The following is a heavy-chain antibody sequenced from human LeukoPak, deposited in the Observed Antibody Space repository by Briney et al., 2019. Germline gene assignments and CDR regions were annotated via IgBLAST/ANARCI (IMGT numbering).Heavy chain of an antibody. CDR2: ISSSSSTI. Sequence: GGSLRLSCAASGFTFSSYSINWVRQAPGKGLEWISFISSSSSTIYYADSVKGRFTTSRDNAKNSLDLQMNSLKVEDTAVYYCATPAAGPGAEYSLYWGQGTLVIVSS. V-gene: IGHV3-48*04. J-gene: IGHJ1*01. CDR1: GFTFSSYS. D-gene: IGHD6-13*01. CDR3: ATPAAGPGAEYSLY.